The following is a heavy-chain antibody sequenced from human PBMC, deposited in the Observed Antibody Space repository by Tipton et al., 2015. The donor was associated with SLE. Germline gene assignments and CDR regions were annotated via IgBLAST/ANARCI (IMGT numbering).Heavy chain of an antibody. CDR2: INHSGST. D-gene: IGHD5-12*01. Sequence: TLSLTCAVYGGSFSGYYWSWIRQPPGKGLEWIGEINHSGSTNYNPSLKSRVTISVDTFKNQFSLKVNSVIAADTAVYYCARGGKGLRWGQNAFDIWGQGTMVTVSS. V-gene: IGHV4-34*01. CDR3: ARGGKGLRWGQNAFDI. CDR1: GGSFSGYY. J-gene: IGHJ3*02.